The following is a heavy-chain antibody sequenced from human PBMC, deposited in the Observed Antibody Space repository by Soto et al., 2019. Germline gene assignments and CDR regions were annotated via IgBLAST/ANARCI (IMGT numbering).Heavy chain of an antibody. CDR1: GGSISSSSYY. Sequence: PSETLSLTCTVSGGSISSSSYYWGWIRQPPGKGLEWIGSIYYSGSTYYNPSLKSRVTISVDTSKNQFSLKLSSVTAADTAVYYCARGSYDFWSGYYAPYYFDYWGQGTLVTVSS. J-gene: IGHJ4*02. CDR3: ARGSYDFWSGYYAPYYFDY. V-gene: IGHV4-39*01. D-gene: IGHD3-3*01. CDR2: IYYSGST.